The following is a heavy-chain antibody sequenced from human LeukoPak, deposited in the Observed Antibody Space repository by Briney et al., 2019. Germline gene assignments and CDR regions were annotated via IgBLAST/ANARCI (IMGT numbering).Heavy chain of an antibody. CDR2: INHSGST. CDR1: GGSFSGYY. CDR3: ARVRIGGGTVGGLGLYYQYGMDV. J-gene: IGHJ6*02. D-gene: IGHD1-26*01. Sequence: SETLSLTCAVYGGSFSGYYWSWIRKPPGKGLEWIGEINHSGSTNYNPSLKSRVTISVDTAKNQISLKLSSVTAADTAGYYCARVRIGGGTVGGLGLYYQYGMDVWGQGTTVTVSS. V-gene: IGHV4-34*01.